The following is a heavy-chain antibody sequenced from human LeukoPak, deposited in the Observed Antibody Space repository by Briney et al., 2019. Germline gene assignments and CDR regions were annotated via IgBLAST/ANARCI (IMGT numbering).Heavy chain of an antibody. CDR3: ARGEYSSSPAYYFDY. D-gene: IGHD6-6*01. V-gene: IGHV3-30*04. CDR2: ISYDGSNK. Sequence: PGRSLRLSCAASGFTFSSYAMHWVRQAPGKGLEWVAVISYDGSNKYYADSVKGRFTISRDNSKNTLYLQMNSLRAEDTAVYYCARGEYSSSPAYYFDYWGQGTLVTVSS. J-gene: IGHJ4*02. CDR1: GFTFSSYA.